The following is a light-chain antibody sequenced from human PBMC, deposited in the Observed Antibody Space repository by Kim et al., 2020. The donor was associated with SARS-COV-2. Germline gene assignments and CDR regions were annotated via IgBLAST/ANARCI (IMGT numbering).Light chain of an antibody. J-gene: IGLJ2*01. CDR2: LNSDGSH. CDR1: SGHSSYA. Sequence: QLVLIQSPSASASLGASVKLTCTLSSGHSSYAIAWHQQQPEKGPRYLMKLNSDGSHSKGDGIPDRFSGSSSGAERYLTISSLQSEDEADYYCQTWGTVVFGGGTQLTVL. V-gene: IGLV4-69*01. CDR3: QTWGTVV.